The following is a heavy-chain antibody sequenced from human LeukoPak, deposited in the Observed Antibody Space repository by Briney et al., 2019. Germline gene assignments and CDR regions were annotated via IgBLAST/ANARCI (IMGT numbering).Heavy chain of an antibody. Sequence: SQILSLTCTVSGGSISSGGYYWSWIRQPAGKGLEWIGRIYTSGSTNYNPSLKSRVTMSVDTSKNQFSLKLSSVTAADTAVYYCARGNQHDAFDIWGQGTMVTVSS. D-gene: IGHD2-2*01. V-gene: IGHV4-61*02. CDR1: GGSISSGGYY. J-gene: IGHJ3*02. CDR3: ARGNQHDAFDI. CDR2: IYTSGST.